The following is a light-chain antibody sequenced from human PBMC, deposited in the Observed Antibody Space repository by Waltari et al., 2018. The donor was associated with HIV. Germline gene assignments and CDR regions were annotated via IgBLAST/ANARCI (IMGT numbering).Light chain of an antibody. Sequence: VSLGERATINCKSSQSLLYSSDNKNYLAWYQQKPGQPPKLLIYWASTRESGVPDRFSGSGSGTDFTLSISGLQAEDVAVYFCQQYYTTPDTFGPGTKVDIK. CDR1: QSLLYSSDNKNY. CDR2: WAS. CDR3: QQYYTTPDT. J-gene: IGKJ3*01. V-gene: IGKV4-1*01.